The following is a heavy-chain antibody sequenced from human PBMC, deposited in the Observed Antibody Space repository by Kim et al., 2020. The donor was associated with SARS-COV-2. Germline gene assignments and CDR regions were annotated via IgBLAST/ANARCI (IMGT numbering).Heavy chain of an antibody. D-gene: IGHD3-16*01. J-gene: IGHJ3*01. V-gene: IGHV3-48*02. Sequence: GGSLRLSCATSGFTFSAYDMNWVRQAPGKGLEWLSFITKSSTTIYYADSVKGRFTISRDNVKNSLYLQMNSLRDVDTALYYCVRDRMGGAFDVWGQGTMVTVS. CDR1: GFTFSAYD. CDR2: ITKSSTTI. CDR3: VRDRMGGAFDV.